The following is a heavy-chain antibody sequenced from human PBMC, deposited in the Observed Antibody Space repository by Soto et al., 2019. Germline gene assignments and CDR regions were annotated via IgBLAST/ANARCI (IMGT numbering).Heavy chain of an antibody. CDR2: ISYDGRNK. Sequence: QVQLVESGGGVVQPGRSLRLSCTASGFTFSSYGMHWVRQAPGKGLEWVAVISYDGRNKYYADAVKGRFTISRDNFKNPLYLQMSSLRAEDTAVYYCVKDGSSGWPYFYDMDVWGQGTTVTVSS. CDR1: GFTFSSYG. D-gene: IGHD6-19*01. V-gene: IGHV3-30*18. CDR3: VKDGSSGWPYFYDMDV. J-gene: IGHJ6*02.